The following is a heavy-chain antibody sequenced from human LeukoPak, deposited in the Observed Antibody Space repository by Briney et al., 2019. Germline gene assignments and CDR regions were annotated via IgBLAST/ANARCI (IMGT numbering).Heavy chain of an antibody. CDR1: GGSISSYY. J-gene: IGHJ4*02. Sequence: SETLSLTCTVSGGSISSYYWSWIRQPPGKGLEWIGYIYYSGSTNYNPSLKSRVTISVDTSKNQFSLKLSSVTAADTAVYYCASRFGSSWPDYWGQGTLVTVSS. D-gene: IGHD6-13*01. CDR2: IYYSGST. CDR3: ASRFGSSWPDY. V-gene: IGHV4-59*01.